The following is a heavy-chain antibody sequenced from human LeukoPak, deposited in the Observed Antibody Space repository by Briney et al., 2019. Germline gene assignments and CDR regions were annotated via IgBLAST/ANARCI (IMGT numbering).Heavy chain of an antibody. J-gene: IGHJ4*02. Sequence: GGSLRLSCAASGFTFSSYWMHWVRQAPGKGLVWVSRINSDGSSTSYADSVKGRFTISRDNAKNSLYLQMNSLRAEDTAVYYCARGFPLSSGYLGDDYWGQGTLVTVSS. D-gene: IGHD3-22*01. CDR3: ARGFPLSSGYLGDDY. CDR1: GFTFSSYW. V-gene: IGHV3-74*01. CDR2: INSDGSST.